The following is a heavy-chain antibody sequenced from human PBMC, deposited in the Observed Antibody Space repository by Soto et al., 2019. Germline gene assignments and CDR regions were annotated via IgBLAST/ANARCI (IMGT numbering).Heavy chain of an antibody. CDR1: GGSISSYY. V-gene: IGHV4-59*12. J-gene: IGHJ6*02. D-gene: IGHD6-13*01. CDR3: ARGPAGTWGEYYYYGMDV. CDR2: IYYSGST. Sequence: SETLSLTCTVSGGSISSYYWSWIRQPPGKGLEWIGYIYYSGSTNYNPSLKSRVTISVDTSKNQFSLKLSSVTAADTAVYYCARGPAGTWGEYYYYGMDVWGQGTTVTVSS.